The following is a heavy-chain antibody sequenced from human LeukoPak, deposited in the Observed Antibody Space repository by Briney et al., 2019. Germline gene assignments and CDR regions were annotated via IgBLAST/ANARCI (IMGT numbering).Heavy chain of an antibody. V-gene: IGHV3-23*01. J-gene: IGHJ5*02. CDR1: GFTFSSYA. Sequence: AGGSLRLSCAASGFTFSSYAMSWVRQAPGKGLEWVSAISGSGGSTYYADSVKGRFTISRDNSKNTLYLQMNSLRAEDTAVYYCAKQGAAAGSNWFDPWGQGTLVTVSS. CDR2: ISGSGGST. CDR3: AKQGAAAGSNWFDP. D-gene: IGHD6-13*01.